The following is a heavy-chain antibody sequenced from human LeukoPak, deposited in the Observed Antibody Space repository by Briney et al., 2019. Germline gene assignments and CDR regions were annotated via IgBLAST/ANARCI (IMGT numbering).Heavy chain of an antibody. V-gene: IGHV3-48*03. J-gene: IGHJ6*03. Sequence: GGSLRLSCAASGFTFSSYEMNWVRQAPGKGLEWVSYISSSGSTIYYADSVKGRFTISRDNAKNSLDLQMNSLRAEDTAVYYCARDGLSGTYLYYYYMDVWGKGTTVTVSS. CDR1: GFTFSSYE. CDR2: ISSSGSTI. CDR3: ARDGLSGTYLYYYYMDV. D-gene: IGHD1-20*01.